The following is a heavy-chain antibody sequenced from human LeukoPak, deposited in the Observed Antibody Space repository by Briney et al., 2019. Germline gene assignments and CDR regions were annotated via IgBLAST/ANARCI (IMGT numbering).Heavy chain of an antibody. CDR2: ISGSGGGT. J-gene: IGHJ4*02. D-gene: IGHD4-17*01. Sequence: GGSLRLSCAASGFTFSSYGMSWVRQAPGKGLEWVSGISGSGGGTYYADSVKGRFTISRDNSKNTLYLQMNSLRAEDTALYYCARRLRRNYFDYWGQGTLVTVSS. V-gene: IGHV3-23*01. CDR3: ARRLRRNYFDY. CDR1: GFTFSSYG.